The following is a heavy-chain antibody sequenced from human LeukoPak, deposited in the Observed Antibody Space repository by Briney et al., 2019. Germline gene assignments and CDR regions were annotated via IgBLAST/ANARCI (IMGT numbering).Heavy chain of an antibody. Sequence: GGSLRLSCAASGFTFSSSAMNWVRQAPGKGLEWVANIKQDASEKYYVDSVKGRFTISRDNAKNSLYLQMNSLRAEDTAVYYCARNGGRMVYYDSSGYSDYWGQGTLVAVSS. J-gene: IGHJ4*02. CDR3: ARNGGRMVYYDSSGYSDY. CDR2: IKQDASEK. D-gene: IGHD3-22*01. V-gene: IGHV3-7*01. CDR1: GFTFSSSA.